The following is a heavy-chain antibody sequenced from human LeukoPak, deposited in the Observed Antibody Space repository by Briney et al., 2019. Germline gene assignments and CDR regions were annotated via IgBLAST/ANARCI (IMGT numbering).Heavy chain of an antibody. Sequence: SETLSLTCTVSGGSISSYYWSWIRQPPGKGLEWIGYIYYSGNTYYNPSLKSRVTISVDTSKNQFSLKLSSMTTADTAVYYCARDRSSGSGKYYFDYWGQGTLVTVSS. CDR2: IYYSGNT. V-gene: IGHV4-59*01. CDR1: GGSISSYY. J-gene: IGHJ4*02. D-gene: IGHD6-13*01. CDR3: ARDRSSGSGKYYFDY.